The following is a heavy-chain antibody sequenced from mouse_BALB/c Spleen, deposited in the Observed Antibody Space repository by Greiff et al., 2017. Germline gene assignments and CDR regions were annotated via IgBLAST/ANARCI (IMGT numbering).Heavy chain of an antibody. CDR2: IYPGDGDT. CDR1: GYAFSSYW. V-gene: IGHV1-80*01. Sequence: QVQLQQSGAELVRPGSSVKISCKASGYAFSSYWMNWVKQRPGQGLEWIGQIYPGDGDTNYNGKFKGKATLTADKSSSTAYMQLSSLTSEDSAVYFCARQGRLYYYAIDYWGQGTSVTVSS. D-gene: IGHD2-2*01. CDR3: ARQGRLYYYAIDY. J-gene: IGHJ4*01.